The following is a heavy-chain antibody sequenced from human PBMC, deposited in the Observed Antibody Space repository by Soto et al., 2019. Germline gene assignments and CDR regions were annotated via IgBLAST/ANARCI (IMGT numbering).Heavy chain of an antibody. CDR1: GFTFSSYE. D-gene: IGHD4-4*01. Sequence: EVQLVESGGGLVQAGGSLRLFCAVSGFTFSSYEMNWVRQAPGKGLEWVSYIGTSGKTIYYADAVRGRFTISRDNAKNSLYLQMNSLRADDTAVYFCARDPAIYSGKFDYGLAVWGRGTTVTVSS. CDR3: ARDPAIYSGKFDYGLAV. J-gene: IGHJ6*02. CDR2: IGTSGKTI. V-gene: IGHV3-48*03.